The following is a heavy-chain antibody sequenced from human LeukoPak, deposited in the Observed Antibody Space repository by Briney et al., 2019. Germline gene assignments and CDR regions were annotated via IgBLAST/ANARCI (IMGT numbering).Heavy chain of an antibody. V-gene: IGHV3-23*01. CDR2: ISGSGGST. D-gene: IGHD1-26*01. CDR3: AKDNGRDGKRDLAEY. Sequence: GGSLRLSCAASGFTFSSYAMSWVRQAPGKGLEWVSAISGSGGSTYYADSVKGRFTISRDNSKNTLYLQMNSLRAEDTAVYYCAKDNGRDGKRDLAEYGGQGTLVTVSS. J-gene: IGHJ4*02. CDR1: GFTFSSYA.